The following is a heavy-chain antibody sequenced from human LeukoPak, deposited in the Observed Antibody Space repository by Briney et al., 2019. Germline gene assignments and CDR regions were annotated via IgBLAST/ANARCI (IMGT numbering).Heavy chain of an antibody. Sequence: GGSLRLSCAASGFTFSSYSMNWVRQAPGKGPEWVSYISSSSTICYADSVKGRFTIPRDNAKNSLYLQMNSLRAEDTAVYYCARDGADFFGYWGEGTLVTVSS. CDR1: GFTFSSYS. V-gene: IGHV3-48*01. J-gene: IGHJ4*02. CDR3: ARDGADFFGY. CDR2: ISSSSTI.